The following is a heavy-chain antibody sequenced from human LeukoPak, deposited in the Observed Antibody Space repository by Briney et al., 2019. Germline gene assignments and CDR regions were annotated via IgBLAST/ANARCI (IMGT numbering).Heavy chain of an antibody. J-gene: IGHJ2*01. CDR1: GFTFSSYS. D-gene: IGHD2-2*02. CDR3: ARVRYCSSTSCYTDWYFDL. Sequence: LRLSCAASGFTFSSYSMNWVRQAPGKGLEWIGYIYYSGSTYYNPSLKSRVTISVDTSKNQFSLKLSSVTAADTAVYYCARVRYCSSTSCYTDWYFDLWGRGTLVTVSS. CDR2: IYYSGST. V-gene: IGHV4-30-4*08.